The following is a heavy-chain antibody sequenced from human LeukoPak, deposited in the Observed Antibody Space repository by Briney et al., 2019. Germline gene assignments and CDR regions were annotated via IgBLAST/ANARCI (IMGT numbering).Heavy chain of an antibody. CDR2: INPNSGYT. CDR3: ARGDTMVRGLISDY. J-gene: IGHJ4*02. V-gene: IGHV1-2*02. CDR1: GYTFSDYY. D-gene: IGHD3-10*01. Sequence: ASVKVSCKASGYTFSDYYLHWVRQAPGQGLEYMGWINPNSGYTKYSHSFQGRVTMTRDTSISTAYMELSRLISDDTAVYYCARGDTMVRGLISDYWGQGTLVTVSS.